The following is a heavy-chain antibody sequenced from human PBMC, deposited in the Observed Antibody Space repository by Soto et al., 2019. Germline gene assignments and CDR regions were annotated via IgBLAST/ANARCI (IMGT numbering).Heavy chain of an antibody. J-gene: IGHJ6*02. CDR2: ISYDGSNK. CDR1: GFTFSSYG. CDR3: VKDGSSGWPYFYDMDV. D-gene: IGHD6-19*01. V-gene: IGHV3-30*18. Sequence: GGSLRLSCAASGFTFSSYGMHWVRQAPGKGLEWGAVISYDGSNKYYADSAKGRFTISRDNSKNTLYLQMRSLRAEDTAVYYCVKDGSSGWPYFYDMDVWGQGTTVTVS.